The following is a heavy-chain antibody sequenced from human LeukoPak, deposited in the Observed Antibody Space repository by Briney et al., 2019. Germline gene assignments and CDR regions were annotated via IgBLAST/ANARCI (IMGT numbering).Heavy chain of an antibody. CDR3: ARGANRVFDY. D-gene: IGHD1-14*01. J-gene: IGHJ4*02. CDR1: GDSVSSNSDA. V-gene: IGHV6-1*01. Sequence: SQTLSLTCAISGDSVSSNSDAWNWIRQSPSRGLEWLGRTYYRSKWYNDYAVSVESRITINPDISKNQFSLQLNSVTPEDTAVYYCARGANRVFDYWGQGTLVTVSS. CDR2: TYYRSKWYN.